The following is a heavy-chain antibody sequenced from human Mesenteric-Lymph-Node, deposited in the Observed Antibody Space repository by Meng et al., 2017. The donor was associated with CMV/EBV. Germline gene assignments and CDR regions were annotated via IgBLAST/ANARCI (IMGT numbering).Heavy chain of an antibody. D-gene: IGHD4-23*01. CDR2: ISSSSSYI. CDR1: GFTFSSYS. Sequence: GGSLRLSCAASGFTFSSYSMNWVRQAPGKGLEWVSSISSSSSYIYYTDSVKGRFTISRDNAKNSLSLLMNSLRAEDTAVYYCARSVYGGNDFDYWGQGTLVTVSS. CDR3: ARSVYGGNDFDY. V-gene: IGHV3-21*01. J-gene: IGHJ4*02.